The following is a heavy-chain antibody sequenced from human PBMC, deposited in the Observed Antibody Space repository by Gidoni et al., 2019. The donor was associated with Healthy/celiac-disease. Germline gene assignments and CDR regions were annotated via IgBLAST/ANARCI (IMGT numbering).Heavy chain of an antibody. CDR3: ASTPKMYDFWSGYQFDY. Sequence: LSTTCTVSGGSISSYYWSWIRQPPGKGLEWIGYIYYSGSTNYNPSLKSRVTISVDTSKNQFSLKLSSVTAADTAVYYCASTPKMYDFWSGYQFDYWGQGTLVTVSS. J-gene: IGHJ4*02. V-gene: IGHV4-59*01. CDR2: IYYSGST. D-gene: IGHD3-3*01. CDR1: GGSISSYY.